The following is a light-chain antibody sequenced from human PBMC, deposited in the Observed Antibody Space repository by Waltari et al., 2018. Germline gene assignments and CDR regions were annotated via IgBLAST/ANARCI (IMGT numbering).Light chain of an antibody. CDR2: DAS. J-gene: IGKJ5*01. V-gene: IGKV3-11*01. CDR1: QSVSSY. CDR3: QQRSNWPPIT. Sequence: EIVLTQSPATLSLSPGERATLSCRASQSVSSYLAWYQQKPGQAPSLLIYDASNRATGIPARCSGGGAGTDFTLTISSLEPEDFAVYYCQQRSNWPPITFGQGTRLEIK.